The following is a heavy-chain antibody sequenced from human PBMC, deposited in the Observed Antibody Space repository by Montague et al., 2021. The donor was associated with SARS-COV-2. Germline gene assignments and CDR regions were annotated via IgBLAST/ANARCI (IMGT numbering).Heavy chain of an antibody. CDR2: ISYSGCT. CDR1: GGSISSYY. D-gene: IGHD6-13*01. J-gene: IGHJ4*02. V-gene: IGHV4-59*01. CDR3: ARGTASGTNFDY. Sequence: SETLSLTCTVSGGSISSYYWSWIRQPPGKGLEWIGYISYSGCTNYNPSLKSRVTISVDTSKNQFSLKLSSVTAADTAVYYCARGTASGTNFDYWGQGTLVTVSS.